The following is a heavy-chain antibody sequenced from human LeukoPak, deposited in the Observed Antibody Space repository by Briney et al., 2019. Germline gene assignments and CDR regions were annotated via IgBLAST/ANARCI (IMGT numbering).Heavy chain of an antibody. D-gene: IGHD3-10*01. V-gene: IGHV3-7*01. CDR2: IKQDGGEK. J-gene: IGHJ6*04. CDR3: ARDRGFGQADV. CDR1: GFTFSGYW. Sequence: GGSLTLSCAASGFTFSGYWMSWLRQAPGKGPEWVANIKQDGGEKYYVDFVRGRFTISRDNAKNSLYLQMNSLRAEDTAVYYCARDRGFGQADVWGKGTTVTVSS.